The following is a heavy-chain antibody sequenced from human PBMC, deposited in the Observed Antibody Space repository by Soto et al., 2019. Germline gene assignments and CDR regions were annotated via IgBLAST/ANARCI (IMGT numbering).Heavy chain of an antibody. V-gene: IGHV4-59*01. CDR3: ARGEINYVWYFDL. D-gene: IGHD1-7*01. Sequence: QVQLQESGPGLVKPSETLSLTCTVSGGSISTYYWSWIRQPPGKGLEWIGYIYYSGSTTYNPSLKSRGTISVDMAKHQFSLKLSSVTAADTALYYCARGEINYVWYFDLWGRGTLVTVSS. CDR1: GGSISTYY. CDR2: IYYSGST. J-gene: IGHJ2*01.